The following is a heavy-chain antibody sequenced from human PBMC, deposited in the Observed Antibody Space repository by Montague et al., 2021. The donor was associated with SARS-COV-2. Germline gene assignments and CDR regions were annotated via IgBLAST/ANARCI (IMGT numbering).Heavy chain of an antibody. CDR1: GGSINSDY. Sequence: SETLSLNCTVSGGSINSDYWSWIRQPPGKGLEWIGYIYYRGSTNYNPSLKSRVTISVDTSKNQFSLKLISVTAADTAVYYCAREDRWDWFDPWGQGILVTVSS. CDR2: IYYRGST. D-gene: IGHD5-24*01. V-gene: IGHV4-59*01. CDR3: AREDRWDWFDP. J-gene: IGHJ5*02.